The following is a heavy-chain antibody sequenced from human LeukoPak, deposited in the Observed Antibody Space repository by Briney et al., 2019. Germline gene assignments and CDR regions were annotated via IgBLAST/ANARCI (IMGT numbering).Heavy chain of an antibody. CDR1: GYTFTSYG. J-gene: IGHJ4*02. CDR2: ISAYNGNT. Sequence: ASVKVSCKASGYTFTSYGISWVRQAPGQGLEWMGWISAYNGNTNYAQKLQGRVTMTTDTSTSTVYMELRSLRSDDTAVYYCARDANPYYYGSGSYRAFDYWGQGTLVTVSS. V-gene: IGHV1-18*04. CDR3: ARDANPYYYGSGSYRAFDY. D-gene: IGHD3-10*01.